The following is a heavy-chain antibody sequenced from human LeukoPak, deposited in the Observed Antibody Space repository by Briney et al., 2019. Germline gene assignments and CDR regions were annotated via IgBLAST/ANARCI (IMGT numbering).Heavy chain of an antibody. CDR3: ARESVGYCSGGSCPYYFGY. V-gene: IGHV4-4*07. J-gene: IGHJ4*02. CDR1: GGSISSYY. Sequence: SETLSLTCTVSGGSISSYYWSWVRQPAGKGLEWIGRIYSSGNTNYNPSLKSRVTMSVDTSRNQFSLKLSSVTAADTAVYYCARESVGYCSGGSCPYYFGYWGQGTLVTVSS. D-gene: IGHD2-15*01. CDR2: IYSSGNT.